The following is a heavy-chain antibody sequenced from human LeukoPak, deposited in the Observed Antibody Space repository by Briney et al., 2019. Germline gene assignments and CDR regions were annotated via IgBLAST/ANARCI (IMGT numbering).Heavy chain of an antibody. D-gene: IGHD6-13*01. CDR3: AKAPGYSSSWSVGYFDY. V-gene: IGHV3-9*01. CDR1: GFTVSSNY. CDR2: ISWNSGSI. J-gene: IGHJ4*02. Sequence: PGGSLRLSCAASGFTVSSNYMSWVRQAPGKGLEWVSGISWNSGSIGYADSVKGRFTISRDNAKNSLYLQMNSLRAEDTALYYCAKAPGYSSSWSVGYFDYWGQGTLVTVSS.